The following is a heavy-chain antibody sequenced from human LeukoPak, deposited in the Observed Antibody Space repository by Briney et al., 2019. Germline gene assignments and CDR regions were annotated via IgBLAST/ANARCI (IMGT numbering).Heavy chain of an antibody. V-gene: IGHV3-30*18. CDR2: ISYDGSNK. Sequence: GGSLRLSCAASGFTFSSYGMHWVRQAPGKVLEWVAVISYDGSNKYYADSVKGRFTISGDNSKNTLYLQMNSLRAEDTAVYYCAKDVSDITMVRGVTNFPDYWGQGTLVTVSS. D-gene: IGHD3-10*01. CDR1: GFTFSSYG. CDR3: AKDVSDITMVRGVTNFPDY. J-gene: IGHJ4*02.